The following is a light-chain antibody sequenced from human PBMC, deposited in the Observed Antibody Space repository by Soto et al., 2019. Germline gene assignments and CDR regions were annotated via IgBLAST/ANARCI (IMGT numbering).Light chain of an antibody. CDR3: HQYNKWPPIT. J-gene: IGKJ5*01. CDR2: GAS. V-gene: IGKV3-15*01. CDR1: QSVSST. Sequence: EVVLTQSPGTLSLSPGERATLSCSASQSVSSTLAWYQQKPGQAPRLLIYGASTRATDIPARFSGSGSGTEFTLTISNLQSEDFAVYYCHQYNKWPPITFGQGTRLEI.